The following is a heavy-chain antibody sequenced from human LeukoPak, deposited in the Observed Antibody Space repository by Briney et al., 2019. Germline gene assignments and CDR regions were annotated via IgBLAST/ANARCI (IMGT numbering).Heavy chain of an antibody. Sequence: GGSLRLSCAASGFTFSSYAMHWVRQAPGKGLEWVAVISYDGSNKYYADSVKGRFTISRDNSKNTLYLQMNSLRAEDTAVYYCARYSRLIAAAGSSPYWGQGTLVTVSS. CDR1: GFTFSSYA. CDR3: ARYSRLIAAAGSSPY. J-gene: IGHJ4*02. D-gene: IGHD6-13*01. V-gene: IGHV3-30*04. CDR2: ISYDGSNK.